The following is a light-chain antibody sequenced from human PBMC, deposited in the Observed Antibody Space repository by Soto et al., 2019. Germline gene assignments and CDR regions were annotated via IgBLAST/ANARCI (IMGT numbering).Light chain of an antibody. J-gene: IGKJ5*01. CDR1: QYISNY. Sequence: DIQTAHSPSPLSPSLLARVTIHCRTSQYISNYLNWYQQRPGKAPRLLIYLASTLQRGVPTRFSGSGSGTDFSLTISSLQPEDFASYYCQQSYSTLLMYTFGQGTRLEIK. V-gene: IGKV1-39*01. CDR3: QQSYSTLLMYT. CDR2: LAS.